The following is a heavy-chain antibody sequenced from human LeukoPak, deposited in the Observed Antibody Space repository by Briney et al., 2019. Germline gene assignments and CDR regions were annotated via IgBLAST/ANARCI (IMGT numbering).Heavy chain of an antibody. D-gene: IGHD1-14*01. CDR3: ARGLRGTPKHQPAEL. J-gene: IGHJ4*02. V-gene: IGHV4-34*01. CDR1: GGSFSDFY. Sequence: PSETLSPTCAVYGGSFSDFYCSWFRQPPGKGLEWIGEINHSGSTDYNPSLKSRVTISLVTSKNQFSLKLSSVTAADTAVYYCARGLRGTPKHQPAELWGQGTLVTVSS. CDR2: INHSGST.